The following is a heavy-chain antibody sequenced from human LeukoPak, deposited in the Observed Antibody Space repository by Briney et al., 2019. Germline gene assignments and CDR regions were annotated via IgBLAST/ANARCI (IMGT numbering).Heavy chain of an antibody. J-gene: IGHJ4*02. V-gene: IGHV1-2*02. D-gene: IGHD3-10*01. CDR1: GYTFTAYY. Sequence: ASVRFSCRASGYTFTAYYIHWLRQPPGQGLDGLGWINPNSGGTNYAQKFQGRVTMTRDTSISTAYMELSRLRSDDTAVYYCARVLSMVRRQRYFDYWGQGTLVTVSS. CDR2: INPNSGGT. CDR3: ARVLSMVRRQRYFDY.